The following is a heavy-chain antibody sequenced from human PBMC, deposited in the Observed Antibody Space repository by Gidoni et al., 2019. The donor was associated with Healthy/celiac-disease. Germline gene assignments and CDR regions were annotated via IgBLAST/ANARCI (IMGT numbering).Heavy chain of an antibody. V-gene: IGHV3-30*01. Sequence: QVQLVESGGGVVQPGRSLRLSCAASGFTFSSYAMHWVRQAPGKGLEWVAVISYDGSNKYYADSVKGRFTISRDNSKNTLYLQMNSLRAEDTAVYYCARDAYSSCWYAPSDDAFDIWGQGTMVTVSS. CDR2: ISYDGSNK. CDR3: ARDAYSSCWYAPSDDAFDI. J-gene: IGHJ3*02. CDR1: GFTFSSYA. D-gene: IGHD6-19*01.